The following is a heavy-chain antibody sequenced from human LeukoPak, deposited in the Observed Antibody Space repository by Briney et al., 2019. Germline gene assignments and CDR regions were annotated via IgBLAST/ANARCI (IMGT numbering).Heavy chain of an antibody. Sequence: ASVKVSCKASGYSFSSYDINWVRQATGQGLEWMGWMNPNSGNTGYAQKFQGRVTMTRNTSINTAYMELSGLISEDTAVYYCARGPNKSDGGNSGSAWFDPWGQGTLVTVSS. CDR2: MNPNSGNT. D-gene: IGHD4-23*01. CDR1: GYSFSSYD. J-gene: IGHJ5*02. V-gene: IGHV1-8*01. CDR3: ARGPNKSDGGNSGSAWFDP.